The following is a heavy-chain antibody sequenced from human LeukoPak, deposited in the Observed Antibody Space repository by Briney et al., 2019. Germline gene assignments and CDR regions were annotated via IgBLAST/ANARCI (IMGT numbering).Heavy chain of an antibody. CDR3: AIAKGRYGEGYLDY. J-gene: IGHJ4*02. CDR2: IYRDAKT. D-gene: IGHD3-10*01. V-gene: IGHV3-53*01. Sequence: GGSLRLSCAASGFSVSSYDMSWVRQAPGKGLEWVSVIYRDAKTYYADSVKGRFTISRDISKNTLFLQVTSLRAEDTALYYCAIAKGRYGEGYLDYWGQGTLVTVSS. CDR1: GFSVSSYD.